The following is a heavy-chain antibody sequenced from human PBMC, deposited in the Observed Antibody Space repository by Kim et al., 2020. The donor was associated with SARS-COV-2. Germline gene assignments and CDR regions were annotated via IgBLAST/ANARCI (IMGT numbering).Heavy chain of an antibody. J-gene: IGHJ4*02. Sequence: GGSLRLSCAASGFTFSSYAMSWVRQAPGEGLEWVSAITGSGDTTYYAVSVKGRFTISRDNSKNTLYLQMSGLRAEDTAVYYCAKDWATTLIVAADLQYWGPGTLVTVSS. CDR3: AKDWATTLIVAADLQY. CDR1: GFTFSSYA. CDR2: ITGSGDTT. V-gene: IGHV3-23*01. D-gene: IGHD3-22*01.